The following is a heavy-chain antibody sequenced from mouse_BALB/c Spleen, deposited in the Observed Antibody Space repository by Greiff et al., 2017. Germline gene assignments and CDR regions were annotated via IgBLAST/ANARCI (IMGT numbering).Heavy chain of an antibody. CDR2: IRNKANGYTT. J-gene: IGHJ4*01. D-gene: IGHD2-4*01. Sequence: EVQRVESGGGLVQPGGSLRLSCATSGFTFTDYYMSWVRQPPGKALEWLGFIRNKANGYTTEYSASVKGRFTISRDNSQSILYLQMNTLRAEDSATYYCARDIKLRDAMDYWGQGTSVTVSS. CDR3: ARDIKLRDAMDY. CDR1: GFTFTDYY. V-gene: IGHV7-3*02.